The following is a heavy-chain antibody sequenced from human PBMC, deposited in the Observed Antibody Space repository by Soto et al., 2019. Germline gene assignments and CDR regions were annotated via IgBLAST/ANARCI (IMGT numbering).Heavy chain of an antibody. CDR3: ARDRNWGFDY. Sequence: EVQLVESGGGLVQPGGSLRLSCVASGFTINTYSVNWVCQAPGKGLEWVSYIRTSDSTIYYADSVKGRFTISTDSAKNSLYLHMDSLRAEDTAVYYCARDRNWGFDYWGQGALVTVSS. D-gene: IGHD7-27*01. V-gene: IGHV3-48*01. CDR1: GFTINTYS. J-gene: IGHJ4*02. CDR2: IRTSDSTI.